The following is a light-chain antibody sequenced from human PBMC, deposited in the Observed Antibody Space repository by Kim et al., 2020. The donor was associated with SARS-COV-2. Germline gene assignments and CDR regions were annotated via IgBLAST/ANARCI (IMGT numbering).Light chain of an antibody. V-gene: IGLV6-57*01. CDR2: EDN. J-gene: IGLJ3*02. CDR3: QSYVGNDHVV. CDR1: SGSIASSY. Sequence: KTVTISCTRSSGSIASSYVQWYQQRPGGSPTTVIYEDNQRPSGVPHRFSGSIDSSSNSASLTISGLKTEDEADYYCQSYVGNDHVVFGGGTKLTVL.